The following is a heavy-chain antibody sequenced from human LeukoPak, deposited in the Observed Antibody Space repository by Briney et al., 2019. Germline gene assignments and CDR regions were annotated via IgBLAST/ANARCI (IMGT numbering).Heavy chain of an antibody. D-gene: IGHD2-2*01. V-gene: IGHV1-69*05. CDR1: GGTFSSYA. J-gene: IGHJ4*02. CDR3: ARGRLRYCSSTSCSYFDY. CDR2: IIPIFGTA. Sequence: GASVKVSRKASGGTFSSYAISWVRQAPGQGLEWMGGIIPIFGTANYAQKFQGRVTITTDESTSTAYMELSNLRSEDTAVYYCARGRLRYCSSTSCSYFDYWGQGTLVTVSS.